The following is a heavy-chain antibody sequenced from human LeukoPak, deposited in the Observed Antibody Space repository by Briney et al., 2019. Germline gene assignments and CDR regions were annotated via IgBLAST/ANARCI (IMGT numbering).Heavy chain of an antibody. J-gene: IGHJ3*01. D-gene: IGHD3/OR15-3a*01. Sequence: SGRTLSLSCAVSGFTLSTYRIDWVRHGPGKGREYGSRISNDVSATTYTDPVKARFSISRHNAKSTVYLQMDSLSPEDTAMFYCARGGLDHAFDLWGQGTMVSVSS. CDR2: ISNDVSAT. CDR3: ARGGLDHAFDL. CDR1: GFTLSTYR. V-gene: IGHV3-74*03.